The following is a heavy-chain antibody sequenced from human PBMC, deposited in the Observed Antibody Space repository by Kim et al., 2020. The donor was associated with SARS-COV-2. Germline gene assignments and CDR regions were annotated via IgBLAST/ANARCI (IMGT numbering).Heavy chain of an antibody. CDR1: GFTFSSYS. V-gene: IGHV3-48*02. CDR2: ISSSSGTI. D-gene: IGHD1-26*01. Sequence: GGSLRLSCVASGFTFSSYSMNWVRQVPGKGLEWLSYISSSSGTIYYADSVKGRFTISRDNAKNTLYLQMNSLRDDDTAMYYCLRPHNSGAYSGGFDPWGQGTLVTVSS. J-gene: IGHJ5*02. CDR3: LRPHNSGAYSGGFDP.